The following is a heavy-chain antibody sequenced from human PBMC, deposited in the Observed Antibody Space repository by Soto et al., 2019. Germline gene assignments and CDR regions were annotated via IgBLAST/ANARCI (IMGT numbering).Heavy chain of an antibody. CDR3: ARHRNRKVDY. CDR1: GGSIRSSTYQ. J-gene: IGHJ4*02. D-gene: IGHD1-1*01. V-gene: IGHV4-39*01. Sequence: QLQLQESGPGLVKPSETLSLTCTVSGGSIRSSTYQWGWIRQPPGRGLEWIGSAYYSESTYYSPSLKSRVTISVDTSKNQFSLRVSSVTAADTAVYYCARHRNRKVDYWGQGTLVTVSS. CDR2: AYYSEST.